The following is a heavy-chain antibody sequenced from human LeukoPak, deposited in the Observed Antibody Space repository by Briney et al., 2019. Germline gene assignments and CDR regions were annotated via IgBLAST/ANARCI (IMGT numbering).Heavy chain of an antibody. CDR2: RNHSGST. Sequence: SETLSLTCTVSGGSISSYYWSWLRQPAGKGLEWIGERNHSGSTNYNPSLKSRVTISVDTSKNQFSLKLRSVTAADTAVYYCARGRPWFDPWGQGTLVTVSS. V-gene: IGHV4-34*01. J-gene: IGHJ5*02. D-gene: IGHD6-6*01. CDR3: ARGRPWFDP. CDR1: GGSISSYY.